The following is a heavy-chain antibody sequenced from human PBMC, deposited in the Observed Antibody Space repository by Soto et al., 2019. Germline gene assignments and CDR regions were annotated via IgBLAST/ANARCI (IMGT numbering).Heavy chain of an antibody. Sequence: GGSLILSCAATGFTFSSYAMSWVRQAPGKGLEWVSAISGSGGSTYYADSVKGRFTISRDNSKNTLYLQMNSLRAEDTAVYYCAKEDRFSSYYGMDVWGQGTTVTVSS. CDR2: ISGSGGST. J-gene: IGHJ6*02. V-gene: IGHV3-23*01. CDR3: AKEDRFSSYYGMDV. D-gene: IGHD3-10*01. CDR1: GFTFSSYA.